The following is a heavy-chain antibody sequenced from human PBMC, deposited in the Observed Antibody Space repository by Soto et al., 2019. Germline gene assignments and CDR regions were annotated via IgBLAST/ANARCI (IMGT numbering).Heavy chain of an antibody. J-gene: IGHJ5*02. D-gene: IGHD5-12*01. Sequence: EASVKVSCKASGYTFTSYGISWVRQAPGQGLEWMGWISAYNGNTNYAQKLQGRVTMTTDTSTSTAYMELRSLRSDDTAVYYCARGFPVMATDNWFDPWGQGTLVTVSS. CDR1: GYTFTSYG. V-gene: IGHV1-18*04. CDR2: ISAYNGNT. CDR3: ARGFPVMATDNWFDP.